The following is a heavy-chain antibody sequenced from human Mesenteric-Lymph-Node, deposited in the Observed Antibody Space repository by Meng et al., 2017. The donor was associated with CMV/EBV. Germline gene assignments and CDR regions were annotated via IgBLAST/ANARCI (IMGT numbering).Heavy chain of an antibody. V-gene: IGHV4-34*01. CDR1: GGSFSGYY. CDR2: INHSGST. D-gene: IGHD6-19*01. Sequence: SETLSLTCAVYGGSFSGYYWSWIRQPPGKGLEWIGEINHSGSTNYNPSLKSRVTISVDTSKNQFSLKLCSVTAADTAVYYCARKYSSGWYVFDYWGQGTLVTVSS. CDR3: ARKYSSGWYVFDY. J-gene: IGHJ4*02.